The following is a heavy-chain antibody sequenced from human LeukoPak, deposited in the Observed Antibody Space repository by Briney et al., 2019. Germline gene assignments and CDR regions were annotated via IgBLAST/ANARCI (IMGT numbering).Heavy chain of an antibody. CDR3: AKDSLANSVSYQFDY. CDR2: ISTSGGST. CDR1: GFIFSSYA. Sequence: GGSLRLSCAASGFIFSSYAMNWVRQAPGKGLEWVSGISTSGGSTYHADSVKGRFTISRDNSKNTLYLQMNSLRAEDTAVYYCAKDSLANSVSYQFDYWGQGTLVTVSS. D-gene: IGHD1-26*01. V-gene: IGHV3-23*01. J-gene: IGHJ4*02.